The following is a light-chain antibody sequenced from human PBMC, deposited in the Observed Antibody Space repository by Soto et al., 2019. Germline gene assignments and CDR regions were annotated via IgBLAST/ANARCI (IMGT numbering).Light chain of an antibody. CDR3: SSYTSNSSPYV. J-gene: IGLJ1*01. V-gene: IGLV2-14*01. CDR2: EVS. Sequence: QSALTQPASVSGSPGQSITISCTGTSSDIGDYNYVSWYQVYPGKAPKLMIYEVSNRPSGVSNRFSGSKSGNTASLTISGLQAEDEADYYCSSYTSNSSPYVFGTGTKVTVL. CDR1: SSDIGDYNY.